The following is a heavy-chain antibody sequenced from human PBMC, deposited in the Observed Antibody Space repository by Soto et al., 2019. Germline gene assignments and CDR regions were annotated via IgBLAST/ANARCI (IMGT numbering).Heavy chain of an antibody. J-gene: IGHJ6*02. CDR3: ARSDIVATITYYYYGMDV. V-gene: IGHV3-11*01. CDR1: GFTFSDYY. Sequence: QVQLVESGGGLVKPGGSLRLSCAASGFTFSDYYMSWIRQAPGKGLEWVSYISSSGSTIYYADSVKGRFTISRDNAKNSLYLQVNSLRAEDTAVYYCARSDIVATITYYYYGMDVWGQGTTVTVSS. CDR2: ISSSGSTI. D-gene: IGHD5-12*01.